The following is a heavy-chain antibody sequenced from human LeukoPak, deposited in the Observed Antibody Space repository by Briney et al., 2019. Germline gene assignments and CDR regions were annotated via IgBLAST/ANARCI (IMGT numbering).Heavy chain of an antibody. D-gene: IGHD3-22*01. CDR2: ISSSSSYI. J-gene: IGHJ4*02. Sequence: GGSLRLSCAASGFTFSSYSMNWVRQAPGKGLEWVSSISSSSSYIYYADSVKGRFTISRDNAKNSLYLQMNSLRAEDTAVYYCASYYYVSSGYFDYWGQGTLVTVSS. V-gene: IGHV3-21*01. CDR3: ASYYYVSSGYFDY. CDR1: GFTFSSYS.